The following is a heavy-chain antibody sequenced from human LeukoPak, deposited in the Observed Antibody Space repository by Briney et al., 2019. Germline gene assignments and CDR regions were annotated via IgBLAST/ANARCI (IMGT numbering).Heavy chain of an antibody. CDR1: GGSFSGYY. D-gene: IGHD2-21*01. V-gene: IGHV4-34*01. Sequence: KPSDTLSLTGAVYGGSFSGYYWSWILQPPGKGLEWIGEINHSGSTNYNPYLKSRVTISVDTSKNQFSLKLSSVTAADTAVYYCARIFPDYWGQGTLVTVSS. CDR2: INHSGST. J-gene: IGHJ4*02. CDR3: ARIFPDY.